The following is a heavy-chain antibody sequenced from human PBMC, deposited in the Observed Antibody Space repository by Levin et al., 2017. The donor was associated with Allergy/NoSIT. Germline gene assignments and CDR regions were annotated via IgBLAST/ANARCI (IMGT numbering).Heavy chain of an antibody. CDR2: VFYNGST. CDR3: ARHCTGNTCYYYYYYGLEV. D-gene: IGHD2-8*02. CDR1: GGSISTSTFY. J-gene: IGHJ6*02. V-gene: IGHV4-39*01. Sequence: SSETLSLTCTFSGGSISTSTFYWAWIRQPPGKGLEWIGSVFYNGSTWYNPSLKSRVTISVDTSKNQFSLKLHSMTAADTAVYFCARHCTGNTCYYYYYYGLEVWGPGTTVTVSS.